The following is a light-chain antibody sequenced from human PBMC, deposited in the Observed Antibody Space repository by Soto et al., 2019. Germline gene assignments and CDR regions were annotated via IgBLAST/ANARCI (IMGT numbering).Light chain of an antibody. V-gene: IGKV3-15*01. J-gene: IGKJ4*01. CDR1: QTVSSN. Sequence: EIVMTQSPATLSVSPGERATLSCRASQTVSSNSAWYQQKPGQAPRLLIYGASTRATDIPARFSGGGSGTEFTLTIRSLQSEDFAVYYCQQYNNWPLTFGGGTKVEIK. CDR3: QQYNNWPLT. CDR2: GAS.